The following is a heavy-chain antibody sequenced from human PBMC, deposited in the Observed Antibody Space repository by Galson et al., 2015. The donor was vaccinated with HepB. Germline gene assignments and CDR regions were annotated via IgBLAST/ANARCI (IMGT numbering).Heavy chain of an antibody. V-gene: IGHV3-30-3*01. D-gene: IGHD2-21*02. CDR1: GFTFSSYA. Sequence: SLRLSCAASGFTFSSYAMHWVRQAPGKGLEWVAVISNDGSNKYYADSVKGRFTISRDNSKNTLNLQMNSLRAEDTAVYYCARELTYCGGDCYFPAGHWGQGTLVTVSS. CDR3: ARELTYCGGDCYFPAGH. CDR2: ISNDGSNK. J-gene: IGHJ4*02.